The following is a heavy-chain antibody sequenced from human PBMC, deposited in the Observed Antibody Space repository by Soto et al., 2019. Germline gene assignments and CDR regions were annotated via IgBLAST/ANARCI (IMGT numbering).Heavy chain of an antibody. J-gene: IGHJ4*02. CDR2: INPSGGST. CDR1: GYTFTSYY. D-gene: IGHD3-9*01. Sequence: ASVKVSCKASGYTFTSYYMHWVRQAPGQGLEWMGIINPSGGSTSYAQKIQGRVTMTRDTSTSTVYMELSSLRSEDTAAYYCARGVEYYDILTGYHYFDYWGQGTLVTVSS. CDR3: ARGVEYYDILTGYHYFDY. V-gene: IGHV1-46*03.